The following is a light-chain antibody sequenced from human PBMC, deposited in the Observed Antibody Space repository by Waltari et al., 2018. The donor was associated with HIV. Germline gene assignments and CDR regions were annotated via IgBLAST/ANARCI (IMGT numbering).Light chain of an antibody. CDR1: TSDIAYYNY. Sequence: QSALTHPASVSGSPGQSVIISCTGSTSDIAYYNYVSLYQQQSGKAPKALIYEVTNRASGIFSLFSGSKAGNAAYLTSSGLQTDDEGDYFCSSYTKSGIVVVGGGT. CDR3: SSYTKSGIVV. V-gene: IGLV2-14*01. CDR2: EVT. J-gene: IGLJ2*01.